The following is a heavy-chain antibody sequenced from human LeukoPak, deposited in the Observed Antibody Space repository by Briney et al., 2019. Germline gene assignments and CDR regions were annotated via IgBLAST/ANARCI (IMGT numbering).Heavy chain of an antibody. CDR1: GGTFSSYT. D-gene: IGHD3-10*01. V-gene: IGHV1-69*02. CDR2: IIPILGRA. CDR3: ASQASGYAVDY. J-gene: IGHJ4*02. Sequence: SVKVSCKASGGTFSSYTISWVRQAPGQGVKWMGRIIPILGRANYAQKFQGRVTITADKSTSTAYMELSSLRSEDTAVYYCASQASGYAVDYWGQGTLVTVSS.